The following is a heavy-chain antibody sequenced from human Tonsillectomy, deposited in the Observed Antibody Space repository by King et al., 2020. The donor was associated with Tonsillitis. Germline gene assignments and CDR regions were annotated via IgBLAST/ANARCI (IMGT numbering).Heavy chain of an antibody. CDR2: ISGSGGAR. CDR1: GFTFSTHA. V-gene: IGHV3-64*01. J-gene: IGHJ4*02. D-gene: IGHD1-26*01. Sequence: VQLVESGGGLVQPGGSLRLSCAASGFTFSTHAMHWVRQAPGKGLEYVSSISGSGGARFYANSVRGRFTISRDDSKHTLYLQMGSLRAEDMTVYYCARDFVGATSCLIHYWGQGTLVIVSS. CDR3: ARDFVGATSCLIHY.